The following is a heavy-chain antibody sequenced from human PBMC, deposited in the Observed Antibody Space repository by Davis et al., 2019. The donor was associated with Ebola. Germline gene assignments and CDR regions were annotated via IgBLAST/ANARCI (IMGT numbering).Heavy chain of an antibody. Sequence: GSLRLSCAASEFTFSGYAMSWVRQAPGKGPEWVSAISGSGGSTYYAGSVKGRFTISRDNSRNTLYLQKNSLRVEDTAVYYCAREMATTNDAFDIWGQGTMVSVSS. J-gene: IGHJ3*02. D-gene: IGHD5-24*01. V-gene: IGHV3-23*01. CDR3: AREMATTNDAFDI. CDR1: EFTFSGYA. CDR2: ISGSGGST.